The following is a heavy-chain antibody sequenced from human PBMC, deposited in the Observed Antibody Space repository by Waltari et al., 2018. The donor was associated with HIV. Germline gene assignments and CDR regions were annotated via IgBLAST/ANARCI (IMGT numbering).Heavy chain of an antibody. J-gene: IGHJ2*01. CDR2: VYTSGSA. Sequence: QVQLQESDPGLVKPSQTLSLTCTVSGGSIPSGDYYWTWLRQPAGKGLEWIGRVYTSGSANSNPPLGSRVTMSLDTSKNQFSLKLTSVTAADTAVYYCARGLDILTGHYHWFLDVWGRGTLVTVSS. D-gene: IGHD3-9*01. CDR3: ARGLDILTGHYHWFLDV. V-gene: IGHV4-61*02. CDR1: GGSIPSGDYY.